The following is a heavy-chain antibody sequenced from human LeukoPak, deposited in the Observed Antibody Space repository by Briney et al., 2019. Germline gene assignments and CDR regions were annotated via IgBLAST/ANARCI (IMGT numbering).Heavy chain of an antibody. Sequence: GESLKISCKGSGYSFTSYWIGWVRQMPGKGLEWMGIIYPGDSDTRYSPSFQGQVTISADKSISTAYLQWSSLKASDTAMYYCARKEIAAAGTSAFDIWGQGTMVTVSS. CDR3: ARKEIAAAGTSAFDI. J-gene: IGHJ3*02. V-gene: IGHV5-51*01. CDR2: IYPGDSDT. CDR1: GYSFTSYW. D-gene: IGHD6-13*01.